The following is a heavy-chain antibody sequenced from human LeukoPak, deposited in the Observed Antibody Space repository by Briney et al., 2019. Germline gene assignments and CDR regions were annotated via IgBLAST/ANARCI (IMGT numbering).Heavy chain of an antibody. V-gene: IGHV1-18*01. Sequence: ASVKVSCKASGYTFTTYGISWVRQAPGQGLEWMGWISAYNGNTNYAQKLQGRVTMTTDTSTSTAYMELRSLRSDDTAVYYCARELGSSGWYDAFDIWGQGTMVTVSS. CDR2: ISAYNGNT. J-gene: IGHJ3*02. D-gene: IGHD6-19*01. CDR3: ARELGSSGWYDAFDI. CDR1: GYTFTTYG.